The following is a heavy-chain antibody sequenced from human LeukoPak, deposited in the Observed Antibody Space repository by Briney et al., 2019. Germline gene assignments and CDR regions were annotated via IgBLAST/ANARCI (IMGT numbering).Heavy chain of an antibody. V-gene: IGHV1-69*05. CDR3: AREGVVAEGGYFDY. D-gene: IGHD5-12*01. CDR1: GGTFSSYA. Sequence: SVKVSCKASGGTFSSYAISWVRQAPGQGLEWMGGIIPIFGTANYAQKFQGRVTITTDASTSTAYMELSSLRSEDTAVYYCAREGVVAEGGYFDYGGQGTLVAVSS. J-gene: IGHJ4*02. CDR2: IIPIFGTA.